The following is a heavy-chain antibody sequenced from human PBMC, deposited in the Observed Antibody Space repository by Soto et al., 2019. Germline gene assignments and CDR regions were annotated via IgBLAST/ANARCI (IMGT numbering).Heavy chain of an antibody. D-gene: IGHD2-2*01. CDR2: ISSSSSTI. V-gene: IGHV3-48*01. CDR1: GFTFSSYS. J-gene: IGHJ4*02. Sequence: GGSLRLSCAASGFTFSSYSMNWVRQAPGKGLEWVSYISSSSSTIYYADSVKGRFTISRDNAKNSLYLQMNSLRAEDTAVYYCARDCGYCSSTNTNWGQGTLVPVSS. CDR3: ARDCGYCSSTNTN.